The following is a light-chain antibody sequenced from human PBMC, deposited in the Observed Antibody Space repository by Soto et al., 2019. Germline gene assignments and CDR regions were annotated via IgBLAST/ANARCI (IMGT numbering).Light chain of an antibody. CDR3: CSYAGSYTFVV. CDR2: DVS. J-gene: IGLJ2*01. CDR1: SSDVGGYNY. V-gene: IGLV2-11*01. Sequence: QSALTQPRSVSGSPGQSVTISCTGTSSDVGGYNYVSWYQQHPGTAPKLMIYDVSKRPSGVPDRFSGSKSGNTASLTISGLQAEDEGDYYCCSYAGSYTFVVFGGGTKLTVL.